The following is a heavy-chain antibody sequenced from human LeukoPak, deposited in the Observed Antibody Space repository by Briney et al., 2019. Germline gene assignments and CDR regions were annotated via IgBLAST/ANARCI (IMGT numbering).Heavy chain of an antibody. CDR2: ISGSGGST. CDR3: AKDRSSSWYHPTDY. J-gene: IGHJ4*02. Sequence: GGSLRLSCAASGFTFSSYGMTWVRQAPGKGLEWVSGISGSGGSTYYAGSVKGRFTFSRDNSKNTLYLQMNSLRAEDTAVYYCAKDRSSSWYHPTDYWGQGTLVTVSS. V-gene: IGHV3-23*01. D-gene: IGHD6-19*01. CDR1: GFTFSSYG.